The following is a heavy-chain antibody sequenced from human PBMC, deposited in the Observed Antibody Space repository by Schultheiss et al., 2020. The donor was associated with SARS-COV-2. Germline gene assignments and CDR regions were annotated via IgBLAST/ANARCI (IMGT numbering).Heavy chain of an antibody. D-gene: IGHD1-7*01. CDR3: ARTNYEALDYYYGMDV. Sequence: GGSLRLSCAASGFTFSSYAMHWVRQAPGKGLEWVAGIWYDGSNKYYADSVKGRFTISRDNSKNTLYLQMNSLRAEDTAVYYCARTNYEALDYYYGMDVWGQGTTVTVSS. CDR1: GFTFSSYA. V-gene: IGHV3-33*08. CDR2: IWYDGSNK. J-gene: IGHJ6*02.